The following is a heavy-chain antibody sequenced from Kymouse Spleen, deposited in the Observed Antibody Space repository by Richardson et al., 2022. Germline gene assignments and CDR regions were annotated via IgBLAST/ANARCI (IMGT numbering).Heavy chain of an antibody. J-gene: IGHJ5*02. CDR1: GFTFSSYW. D-gene: IGHD1-26*01. Sequence: EVQLVESGGGLVQPGGSLRLSCAASGFTFSSYWMHWVRQAPGKGLVWVSRINSDGSSTSYADSVKGRFTISRDNAKNTLYLQMNSLRAEDTAVYYCARNSGSYGWFDPWGQGTLVTVSS. V-gene: IGHV3-74*01. CDR2: INSDGSST. CDR3: ARNSGSYGWFDP.